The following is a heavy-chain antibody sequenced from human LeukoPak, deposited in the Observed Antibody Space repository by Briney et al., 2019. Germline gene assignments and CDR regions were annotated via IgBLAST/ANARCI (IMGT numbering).Heavy chain of an antibody. D-gene: IGHD3-10*01. J-gene: IGHJ5*02. CDR2: INAGNGNT. V-gene: IGHV1-3*03. CDR1: GYTFTSYA. Sequence: ASVKVSCKASGYTFTSYAMHWVRQAPGQRLEWMGWINAGNGNTKYSQEFQGRVTITRDTSASTAYMELSSLRSEDTAVYYCARLSLWFGELLNNWFDPWGQGTLVTVSS. CDR3: ARLSLWFGELLNNWFDP.